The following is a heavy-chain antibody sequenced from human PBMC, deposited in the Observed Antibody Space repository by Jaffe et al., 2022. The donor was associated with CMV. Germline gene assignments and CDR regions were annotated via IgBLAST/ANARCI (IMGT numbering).Heavy chain of an antibody. CDR3: ARDRGGDIVVVVAATPYYYMDV. CDR1: GFTFSSYG. V-gene: IGHV3-33*08. J-gene: IGHJ6*03. D-gene: IGHD2-15*01. CDR2: IWYDGSNK. Sequence: QVQLVESGGGVVQPGRSLRLSCAASGFTFSSYGMHWVRQAPGKGLEWVAVIWYDGSNKYYADSVKGRFTISRDNSKNTLYLQMNSLRAEDTAVYYCARDRGGDIVVVVAATPYYYMDVWGKGTTVTVSS.